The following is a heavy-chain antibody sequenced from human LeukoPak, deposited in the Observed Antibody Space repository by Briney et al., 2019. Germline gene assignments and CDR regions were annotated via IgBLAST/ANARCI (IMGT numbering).Heavy chain of an antibody. CDR3: AKGGSYSSSFDYFQH. CDR2: ISWNSGSI. J-gene: IGHJ1*01. Sequence: GRSLRLSCAASGFTFDDYAMHWVRQAPGKGLEWVSGISWNSGSIGYADSVKGRFTISRDNAKNSLYLQMNSLRAEDTALYYCAKGGSYSSSFDYFQHWGQGTLVTVSS. V-gene: IGHV3-9*01. D-gene: IGHD6-13*01. CDR1: GFTFDDYA.